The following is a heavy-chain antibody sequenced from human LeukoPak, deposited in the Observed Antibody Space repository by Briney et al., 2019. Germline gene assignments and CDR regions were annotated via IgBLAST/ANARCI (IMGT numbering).Heavy chain of an antibody. D-gene: IGHD3-10*01. J-gene: IGHJ4*02. CDR2: IYHSGST. CDR3: ARDPHGSGSFGY. CDR1: GYSISSGYY. Sequence: PSEILSLTCTVSGYSISSGYYWGWIRQPPGKGLEWTGSIYHSGSTYYNPSLKSRVTISVDTSKNQFSLKLSSVTAADTAVYYCARDPHGSGSFGYWGQGTLVTVSS. V-gene: IGHV4-38-2*02.